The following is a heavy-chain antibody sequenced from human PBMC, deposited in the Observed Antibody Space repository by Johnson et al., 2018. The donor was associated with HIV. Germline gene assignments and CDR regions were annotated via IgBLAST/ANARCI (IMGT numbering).Heavy chain of an antibody. CDR2: IQYDGSNK. J-gene: IGHJ3*02. CDR3: AKDGAYSIPWSAFDI. CDR1: AFTFSSYG. V-gene: IGHV3-30*02. Sequence: QVQLVESGGGVVQPGGSLRLSCAASAFTFSSYGMHWVRQAPGKGLEWVAFIQYDGSNKYYADSVKGRFTISRDNSKNTLYLQINSLRAEDTAVYYCAKDGAYSIPWSAFDIWGQGTMVTVSS. D-gene: IGHD3-16*01.